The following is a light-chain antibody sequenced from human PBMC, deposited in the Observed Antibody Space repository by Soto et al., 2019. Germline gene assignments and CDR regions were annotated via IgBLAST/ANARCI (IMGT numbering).Light chain of an antibody. J-gene: IGLJ2*01. CDR1: SSDVGAYNH. CDR3: SSHAGSSVV. CDR2: EVS. Sequence: QSVLTQPPSASGSPGQSVTISCTGTSSDVGAYNHVSWYQQHPGKVPKLMIYEVSKRPSGVPDRVSGSKSGNTASLTVSGLEAEDEADYYCSSHAGSSVVFGGGTKLTVL. V-gene: IGLV2-8*01.